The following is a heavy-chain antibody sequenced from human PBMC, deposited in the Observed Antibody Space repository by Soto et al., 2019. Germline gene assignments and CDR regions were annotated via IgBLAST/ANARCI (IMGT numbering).Heavy chain of an antibody. Sequence: QVQLVESGGGVVQPGGSLRLSCQASGFNFDNYGMHWVRQAPGKGLEWVAVITYDGSFQYYADSVKGRFTISRDHSKNTLSLHLNTLKPEDTAVYHCAKDRVGGTFYTPLAFWGQGNLVTVSS. CDR1: GFNFDNYG. V-gene: IGHV3-30*18. CDR2: ITYDGSFQ. J-gene: IGHJ4*02. CDR3: AKDRVGGTFYTPLAF. D-gene: IGHD1-7*01.